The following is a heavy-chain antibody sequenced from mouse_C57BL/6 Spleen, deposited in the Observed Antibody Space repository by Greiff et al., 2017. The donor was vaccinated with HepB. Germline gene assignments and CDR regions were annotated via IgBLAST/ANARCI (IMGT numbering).Heavy chain of an antibody. Sequence: EVHLVESGGDLVKPGGSLKLSCAASGFTFSSYGMSWVRQTPDKRLEWVATISSGGSYTYYPDSVKGRFTISRDNAKNTLYLQMSSLKSEDTAMYYCARHPTGNYAMDYWGQGTSVTVSS. V-gene: IGHV5-6*01. CDR1: GFTFSSYG. CDR2: ISSGGSYT. CDR3: ARHPTGNYAMDY. J-gene: IGHJ4*01. D-gene: IGHD4-1*01.